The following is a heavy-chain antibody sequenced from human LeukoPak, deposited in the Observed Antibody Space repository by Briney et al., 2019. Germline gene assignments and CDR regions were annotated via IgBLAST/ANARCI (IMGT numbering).Heavy chain of an antibody. D-gene: IGHD3-22*01. V-gene: IGHV4-61*01. J-gene: IGHJ3*02. CDR1: GYSISSGYY. CDR2: IYYSGST. CDR3: ARAMIDDAFDI. Sequence: PSETLSLTCAVSGYSISSGYYWGWIRQPPGKGLEWIGYIYYSGSTNYNPSLKSRVTISVDTSKNQFSLKLSSVTAADTAVYYCARAMIDDAFDIWGQGTMVTVSS.